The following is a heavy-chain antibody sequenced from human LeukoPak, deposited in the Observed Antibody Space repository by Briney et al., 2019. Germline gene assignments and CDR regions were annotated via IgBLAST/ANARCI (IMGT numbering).Heavy chain of an antibody. CDR1: GFIFSDYY. CDR3: TTRPLGSCSGNSCQGLDY. Sequence: GGSLRLSCAASGFIFSDYYMSWIRQAPGKGLEGVGFIRSKAYGGTTEYAASVKGRFTISRDDSKSIAYLQMNSVRAEDTAVYYCTTRPLGSCSGNSCQGLDYWGQGTLVTVSS. CDR2: IRSKAYGGTT. D-gene: IGHD2-2*01. J-gene: IGHJ4*02. V-gene: IGHV3-71*01.